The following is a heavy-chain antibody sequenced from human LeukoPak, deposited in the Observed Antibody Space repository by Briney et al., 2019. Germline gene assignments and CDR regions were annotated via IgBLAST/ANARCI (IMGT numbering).Heavy chain of an antibody. D-gene: IGHD1-14*01. V-gene: IGHV3-53*01. CDR3: VRKNQDFNAAFDI. J-gene: IGHJ3*02. CDR1: GFTVSNNY. CDR2: TYSDGNT. Sequence: GGSLRLSCAASGFTVSNNYMSWVRQAPGKGLEWVSITYSDGNTNYAVSVKGRFTISRDTSQNTLSLQMNSLRAEDTAVYYCVRKNQDFNAAFDIWGQGTVVTVSS.